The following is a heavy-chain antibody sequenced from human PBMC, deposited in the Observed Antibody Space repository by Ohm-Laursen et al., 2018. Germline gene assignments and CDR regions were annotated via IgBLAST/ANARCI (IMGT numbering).Heavy chain of an antibody. V-gene: IGHV4-59*08. CDR3: ARGLMVYANDY. CDR2: IYYRGTT. Sequence: GTLSLTCTISGGAISSYYWSWIRQPPGKGLEWIGYIYYRGTTNYNPSLKSRVTISVDTSKNQFSLKLSSVTAADTAVYYCARGLMVYANDYWGQGTLVTVSS. D-gene: IGHD2-8*01. J-gene: IGHJ4*02. CDR1: GGAISSYY.